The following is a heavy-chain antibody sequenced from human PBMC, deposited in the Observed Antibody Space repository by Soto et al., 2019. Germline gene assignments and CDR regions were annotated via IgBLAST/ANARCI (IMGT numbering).Heavy chain of an antibody. D-gene: IGHD6-13*01. CDR3: TSKAAAGRSFHYYGMDV. CDR1: GFTFGDYA. CDR2: IRSKAYGGTT. V-gene: IGHV3-49*04. J-gene: IGHJ6*04. Sequence: GGSLRLSCTASGFTFGDYAMSWVRQAPGKGLEWVGFIRSKAYGGTTEYAASVKGRFTISRDDSKSIAYLQMNSLKTEDTAVYYCTSKAAAGRSFHYYGMDVWGKGTKVTVSS.